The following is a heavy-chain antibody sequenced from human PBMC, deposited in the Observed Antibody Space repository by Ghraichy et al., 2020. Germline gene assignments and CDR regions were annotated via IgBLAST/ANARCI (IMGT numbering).Heavy chain of an antibody. CDR3: STDARWEAGGGTFDY. V-gene: IGHV3-15*01. J-gene: IGHJ4*02. D-gene: IGHD1-26*01. Sequence: GGSLRLSCVVSGFTFSNAWMSWVRLTPGKGLEWVGRIKNKIDGESMDYAAPVKGRFTISRDDSKSTVYLQMDSLKTEDTAIYYCSTDARWEAGGGTFDYWGQGTLVTVSS. CDR1: GFTFSNAW. CDR2: IKNKIDGESM.